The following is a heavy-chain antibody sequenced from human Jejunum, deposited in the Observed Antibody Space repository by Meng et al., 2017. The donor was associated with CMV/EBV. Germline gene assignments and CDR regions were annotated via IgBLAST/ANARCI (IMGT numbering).Heavy chain of an antibody. CDR2: IYYSGST. CDR1: GGSISSYY. J-gene: IGHJ5*02. D-gene: IGHD2-2*01. V-gene: IGHV4-59*01. Sequence: TVSGGSISSYYWSWIRQPPGKGLEWIGYIYYSGSTNYNPSLKSRVTISVDTSKNQFSLKLSSVTAADTAVYYCARGLEPAALNWFDPWGQGTLVTVSS. CDR3: ARGLEPAALNWFDP.